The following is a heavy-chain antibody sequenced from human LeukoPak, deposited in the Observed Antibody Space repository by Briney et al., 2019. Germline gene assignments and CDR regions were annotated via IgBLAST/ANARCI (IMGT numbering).Heavy chain of an antibody. CDR3: ARGRSTTPGSYWYFDL. Sequence: SETLSLTCTVSGGSISSGDYYWSWIRQPPGKGLEWIGYIYYSGSTYYNPSLKSRVTTSVDTSKNQFSLKLSSVTAADTAVYYCARGRSTTPGSYWYFDLWGRGTLVTVSS. CDR1: GGSISSGDYY. CDR2: IYYSGST. J-gene: IGHJ2*01. D-gene: IGHD1-26*01. V-gene: IGHV4-30-4*01.